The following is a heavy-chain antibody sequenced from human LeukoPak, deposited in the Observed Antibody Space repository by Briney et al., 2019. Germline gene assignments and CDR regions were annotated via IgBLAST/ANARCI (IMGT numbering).Heavy chain of an antibody. CDR1: GFTFTSHW. D-gene: IGHD2-15*01. V-gene: IGHV3-7*01. CDR2: IEGDGSEK. Sequence: GGSLRLSCAASGFTFTSHWISWVRQAPGKGLEWVANIEGDGSEKKYVDSVKGRFTTSRDNAKNSVYLQMNSLRVEDTAVYYCARDGRGGHNDYWGQGTLVTVSS. J-gene: IGHJ4*02. CDR3: ARDGRGGHNDY.